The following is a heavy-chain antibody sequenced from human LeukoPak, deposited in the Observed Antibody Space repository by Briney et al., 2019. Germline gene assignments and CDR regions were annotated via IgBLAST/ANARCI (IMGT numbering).Heavy chain of an antibody. CDR2: ISSSSSYT. CDR1: GFTFGDYY. CDR3: ARLGEAIFSI. D-gene: IGHD3-9*01. Sequence: GGSLRLSCAASGFTFGDYYMSWIRQAPGKGLEWVSYISSSSSYTNYADSVKGRFTISRDNAKNSLYLQMNSLRAEDTAVYYCARLGEAIFSIWGQGTMVTVSS. V-gene: IGHV3-11*06. J-gene: IGHJ3*02.